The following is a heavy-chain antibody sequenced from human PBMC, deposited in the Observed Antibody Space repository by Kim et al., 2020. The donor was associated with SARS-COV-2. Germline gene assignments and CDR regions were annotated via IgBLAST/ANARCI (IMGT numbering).Heavy chain of an antibody. CDR3: ANPRQPDY. D-gene: IGHD6-13*01. Sequence: YANSVKGRLTISRDNSKNALYLQMSNLRAEDTAIYYCANPRQPDYWGQGTLVTVSS. J-gene: IGHJ4*02. V-gene: IGHV3-23*01.